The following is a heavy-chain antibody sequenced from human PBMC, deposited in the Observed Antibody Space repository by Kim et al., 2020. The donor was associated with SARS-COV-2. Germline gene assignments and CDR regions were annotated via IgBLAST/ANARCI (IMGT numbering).Heavy chain of an antibody. J-gene: IGHJ4*02. CDR2: IYYSGST. CDR1: GGSISSSSYY. V-gene: IGHV4-39*01. D-gene: IGHD5-12*01. Sequence: SETLSLTCTVSGGSISSSSYYWGWIRQPPGKGLEWIGSIYYSGSTYYNPSLKSRVTISVDTSKNQFSLKLSSVTAADTAVYYCARHLPPSYSGYGTALYYFDYWGQGTLVTVSS. CDR3: ARHLPPSYSGYGTALYYFDY.